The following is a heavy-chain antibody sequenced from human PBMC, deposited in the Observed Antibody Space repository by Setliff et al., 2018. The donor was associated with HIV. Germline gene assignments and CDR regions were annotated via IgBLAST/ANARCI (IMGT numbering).Heavy chain of an antibody. D-gene: IGHD1-26*01. CDR3: ARVRVGATPLDH. CDR1: GYTFTGYY. J-gene: IGHJ4*02. CDR2: INPNSGGT. V-gene: IGHV1-2*02. Sequence: GASVKVSCKASGYTFTGYYMHWVRQAPGQGLEWMGWINPNSGGTTYAQKFQGRVTMTRDTSTSTAYMVLRSLRSDDTAVYYCARVRVGATPLDHWGQGTLVAVSS.